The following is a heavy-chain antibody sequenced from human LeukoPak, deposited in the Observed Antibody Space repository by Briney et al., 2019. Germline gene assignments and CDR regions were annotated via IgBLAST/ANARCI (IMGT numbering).Heavy chain of an antibody. J-gene: IGHJ5*02. CDR1: GFTFSSYA. CDR2: ISGSGGST. V-gene: IGHV3-23*01. Sequence: GGSLGLSCAASGFTFSSYAMGWVRQAPGKGLEWVSAISGSGGSTYYADSVKGRSTISRDNSKNTLYLQMNSLRAEDTAVYYCAKDKGRIAGGFDPWGQGTLVTVSS. D-gene: IGHD6-13*01. CDR3: AKDKGRIAGGFDP.